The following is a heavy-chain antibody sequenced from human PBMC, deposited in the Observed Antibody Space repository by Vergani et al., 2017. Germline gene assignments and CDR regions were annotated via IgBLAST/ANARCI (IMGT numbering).Heavy chain of an antibody. CDR1: GGSISSGAFS. CDR2: IFQSGSP. CDR3: LRRNNVVRETDYFDY. J-gene: IGHJ4*02. D-gene: IGHD3-10*01. Sequence: QLQLQESGPGLVKPSQTLSLNCTASGGSISSGAFSWGWIRQPPGRGLQWIGHIFQSGSPDYNASLKSRVNISLDKSKNHFSLSLSSVTAADTAVYYCLRRNNVVRETDYFDYWGQGILVTVSS. V-gene: IGHV4-30-2*01.